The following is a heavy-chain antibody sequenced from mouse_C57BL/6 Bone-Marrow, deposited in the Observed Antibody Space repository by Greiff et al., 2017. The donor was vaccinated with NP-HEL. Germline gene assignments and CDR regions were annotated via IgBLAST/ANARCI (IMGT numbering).Heavy chain of an antibody. J-gene: IGHJ3*01. CDR1: GFTFSSYG. V-gene: IGHV5-6*01. CDR3: ARRSSPWFAY. CDR2: ISSGGSYT. Sequence: EVHLVESGGDLVKPGGSLKLSCAASGFTFSSYGMSWVRQTPDKRLEWVATISSGGSYTYYPASVKGRFTISRDNAKNTLYLQMSSLKSEDTAMYYCARRSSPWFAYWGQGTLVTVSA.